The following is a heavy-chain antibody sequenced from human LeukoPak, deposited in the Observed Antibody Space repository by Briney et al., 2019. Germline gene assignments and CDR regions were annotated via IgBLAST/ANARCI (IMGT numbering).Heavy chain of an antibody. CDR3: AKDAVRGVMRYYFDY. D-gene: IGHD3-10*01. CDR2: ISYDGSNK. Sequence: GGSLRLSCAASGFTFSNYGMHWVRKAPGKGLEWVAVISYDGSNKYYADSVKGRFTISRDNSKNTLYLQMNSLRAEDTAVYYCAKDAVRGVMRYYFDYWGQGTLVTVSS. V-gene: IGHV3-30*18. CDR1: GFTFSNYG. J-gene: IGHJ4*02.